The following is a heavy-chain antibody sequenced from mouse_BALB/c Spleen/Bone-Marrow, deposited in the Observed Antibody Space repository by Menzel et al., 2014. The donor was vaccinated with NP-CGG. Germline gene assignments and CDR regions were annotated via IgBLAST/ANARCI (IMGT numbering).Heavy chain of an antibody. J-gene: IGHJ1*01. Sequence: EVKVEESGGGSVQPGGSLRLSCATSGFTFTDNYMSWVRQPPGKALEWLGFIRNKAKGYTTDYSASVKGRFTISRDNSQRILYLQMNTLRAEDSATYYCARDENVGIYWYFDVWGAGTTVIVSS. CDR3: ARDENVGIYWYFDV. CDR2: IRNKAKGYTT. CDR1: GFTFTDNY. V-gene: IGHV7-3*02.